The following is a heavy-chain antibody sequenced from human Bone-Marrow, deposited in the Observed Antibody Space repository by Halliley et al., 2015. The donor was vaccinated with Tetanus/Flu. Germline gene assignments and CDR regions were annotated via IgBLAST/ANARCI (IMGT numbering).Heavy chain of an antibody. V-gene: IGHV4-31*02. D-gene: IGHD6-19*01. J-gene: IGHJ5*02. Sequence: SGTTYYNPSLKSRVAISLDTSKNQFSLKLTSVTAADTAVYYCARGLRMTILDVAGGGGWFDPWGQGTLVTVSS. CDR3: ARGLRMTILDVAGGGGWFDP. CDR2: SGTT.